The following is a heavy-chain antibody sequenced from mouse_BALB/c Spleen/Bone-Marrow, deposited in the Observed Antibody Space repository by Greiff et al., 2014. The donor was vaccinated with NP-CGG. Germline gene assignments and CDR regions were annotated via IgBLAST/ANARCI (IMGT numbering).Heavy chain of an antibody. CDR2: ITKGGGST. D-gene: IGHD4-1*01. V-gene: IGHV5-12*02. Sequence: VQLVESGGGLVQPGGSLKLSCATSGFTFSDYYMYWVRQTPEKRLEWAAYITKGGGSTYYPDIVKGRFTISRDNAKNTLYLQMSRLKSEDTAMYYCARQLAYAMDYWGQGTSVTVSS. CDR3: ARQLAYAMDY. CDR1: GFTFSDYY. J-gene: IGHJ4*01.